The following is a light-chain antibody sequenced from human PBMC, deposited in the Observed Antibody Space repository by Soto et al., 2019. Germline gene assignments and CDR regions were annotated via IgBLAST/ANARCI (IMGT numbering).Light chain of an antibody. CDR3: QQGHNWPLT. CDR2: GAS. CDR1: QSINSE. J-gene: IGKJ2*01. V-gene: IGKV3-15*01. Sequence: EIVMTQSPATLSLSPGERAALSCRASQSINSELAWYQQKPGQPPRLLIYGASTRATGVPARFTGSGSGSEFTLTISGLQSEDFAVYYCQQGHNWPLTFGQGTRLE.